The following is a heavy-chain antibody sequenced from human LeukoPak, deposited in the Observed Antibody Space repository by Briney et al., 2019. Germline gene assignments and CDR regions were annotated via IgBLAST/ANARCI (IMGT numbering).Heavy chain of an antibody. CDR2: MSWTSGSI. Sequence: GRSLRLSCGVSEFTFDDYVIHWVRQGPGKGLEWVAAMSWTSGSIAYADSVKGRFNIFRDNAQSSLYLQMNSLRAEDTALYYCAKDEKEDSSGQFDYWGQGTLVTVSS. D-gene: IGHD3-22*01. CDR1: EFTFDDYV. CDR3: AKDEKEDSSGQFDY. J-gene: IGHJ4*02. V-gene: IGHV3-9*01.